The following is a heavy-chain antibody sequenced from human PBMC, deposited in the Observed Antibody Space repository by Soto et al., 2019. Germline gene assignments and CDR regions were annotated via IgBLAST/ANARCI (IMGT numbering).Heavy chain of an antibody. CDR2: ISYDGSNK. CDR3: ARGPAGSVDFDY. Sequence: QVQLVESGGGVVQPGRSLRLSWAASGFTFGSYAMHWVRQAPGKGLEWVAVISYDGSNKYYADSVKGRFTISRDNSKNTLYLQMNSLRAEDTAVYYCARGPAGSVDFDYWGQGTLVTVSS. V-gene: IGHV3-30-3*01. J-gene: IGHJ4*02. D-gene: IGHD2-8*02. CDR1: GFTFGSYA.